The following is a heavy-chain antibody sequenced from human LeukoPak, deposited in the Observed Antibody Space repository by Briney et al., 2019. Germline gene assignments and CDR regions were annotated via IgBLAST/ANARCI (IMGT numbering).Heavy chain of an antibody. J-gene: IGHJ4*02. CDR2: INEDGSKK. V-gene: IGHV3-7*01. Sequence: GGSLRLSCAASGFTVSSNYMSWVRQAPGKGLEWVANINEDGSKKYYVDSVKGQLTISRDNAEKSLYLHMDSLRGEDTAVYYCTRDVASSTYHFDSSGLLDYWGQGTLVTVSS. CDR1: GFTVSSNY. D-gene: IGHD3-22*01. CDR3: TRDVASSTYHFDSSGLLDY.